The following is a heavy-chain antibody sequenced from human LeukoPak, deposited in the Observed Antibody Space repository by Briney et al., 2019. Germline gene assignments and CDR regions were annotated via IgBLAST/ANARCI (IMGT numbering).Heavy chain of an antibody. CDR1: GFTVSSNY. CDR2: IYSGGST. D-gene: IGHD1-26*01. Sequence: GGSVRLSCAASGFTVSSNYMSWVREAPGKGLEWVSVIYSGGSTYYADSVKGRFTISRDNSKNTLYLQMNSLRAEDTAVYYCARTYSGSYDLWGRGTLVTVSS. CDR3: ARTYSGSYDL. V-gene: IGHV3-53*01. J-gene: IGHJ2*01.